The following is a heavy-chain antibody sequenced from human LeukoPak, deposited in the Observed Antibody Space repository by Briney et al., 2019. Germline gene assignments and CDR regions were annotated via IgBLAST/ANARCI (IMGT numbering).Heavy chain of an antibody. CDR1: GFTFSSYA. V-gene: IGHV3-23*01. CDR2: IGGSGGST. D-gene: IGHD1-26*01. J-gene: IGHJ4*02. CDR3: AKDSLVGATAYYFDY. Sequence: PGGSLRLSCAASGFTFSSYAMSWVRQAPGKGLEWVSAIGGSGGSTYYADSVKGRFTISRDNSKNTLYLQMNSLRAEDTAVYYCAKDSLVGATAYYFDYWGQGTLVTVSS.